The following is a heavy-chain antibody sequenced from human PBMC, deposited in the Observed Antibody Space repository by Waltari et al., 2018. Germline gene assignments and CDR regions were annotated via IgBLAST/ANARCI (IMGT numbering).Heavy chain of an antibody. CDR3: ARVPRVTTVTTSEYFQH. CDR2: INPNSGGT. CDR1: GYTFTVYY. Sequence: QVQLVQSGAEVKKPGASVKVSCKASGYTFTVYYMHWVRQSPGQGLEWMGWINPNSGGTNYAQKFQGRVTMTRDTSISTAYMELSRLRSDDTAVYYCARVPRVTTVTTSEYFQHWGQGTLVTVSS. J-gene: IGHJ1*01. D-gene: IGHD4-17*01. V-gene: IGHV1-2*02.